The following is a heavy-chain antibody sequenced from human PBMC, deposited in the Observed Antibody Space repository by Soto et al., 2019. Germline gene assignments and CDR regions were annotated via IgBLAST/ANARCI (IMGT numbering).Heavy chain of an antibody. CDR3: ASGYYYYYMDA. CDR2: INHSGST. CDR1: GGSFSGYY. Sequence: SETLSLTCAVYGGSFSGYYWSWIRQPPGKGLEWIGEINHSGSTNYNPSLKSRVTISVDTSKNQFSLKLSSVTAADTAVYYCASGYYYYYMDAWGKGTTVTVSS. J-gene: IGHJ6*03. V-gene: IGHV4-34*01.